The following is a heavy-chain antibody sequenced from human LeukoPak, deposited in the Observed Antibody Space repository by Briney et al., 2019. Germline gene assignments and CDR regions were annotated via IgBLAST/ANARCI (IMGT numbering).Heavy chain of an antibody. CDR1: GFTFSNYW. Sequence: GGSLRLSCAASGFTFSNYWMHWVRQAPGKGLVWVARINSDGSSRNYADSVKGRFTISRDNAKNTLYLQMNSLRAEDTAVYYCASASSHRIAAGGDYWGQGTLVTVSS. CDR3: ASASSHRIAAGGDY. CDR2: INSDGSSR. D-gene: IGHD6-13*01. J-gene: IGHJ4*02. V-gene: IGHV3-74*01.